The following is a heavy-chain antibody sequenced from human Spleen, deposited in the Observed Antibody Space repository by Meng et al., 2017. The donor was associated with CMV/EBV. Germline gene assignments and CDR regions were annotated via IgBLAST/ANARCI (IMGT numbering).Heavy chain of an antibody. V-gene: IGHV3-23*01. Sequence: GESLKISCTASGFTFGDYAMSWVRQAPGKGLEWVSTISGRGGRTFYADSVKGRFTISRDNSKNTLYMQVNSLRAEDTAVYYCARHRYIAAAGFHYYYGMDVWGLGTTVTVSS. CDR3: ARHRYIAAAGFHYYYGMDV. CDR2: ISGRGGRT. CDR1: GFTFGDYA. J-gene: IGHJ6*02. D-gene: IGHD6-13*01.